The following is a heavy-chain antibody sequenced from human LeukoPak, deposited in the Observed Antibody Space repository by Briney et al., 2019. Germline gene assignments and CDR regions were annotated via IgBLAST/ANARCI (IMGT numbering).Heavy chain of an antibody. V-gene: IGHV1-2*02. CDR2: INPNSGGT. D-gene: IGHD1-14*01. CDR1: GYTFTYYY. CDR3: ARGRYTNHYYFDY. Sequence: ASVKVSCKAPGYTFTYYYMHWVRQAPGQGLEWMGWINPNSGGTNYAQKFQGRVTMTRDTSISTAYMELSRLRSDDTAVYYCARGRYTNHYYFDYWGQGTLVSVSS. J-gene: IGHJ4*02.